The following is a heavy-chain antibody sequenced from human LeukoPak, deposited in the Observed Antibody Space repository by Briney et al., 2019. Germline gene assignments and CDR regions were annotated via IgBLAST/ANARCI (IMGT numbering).Heavy chain of an antibody. V-gene: IGHV3-74*01. CDR3: AKHVLLWFGEIYYFDY. J-gene: IGHJ4*02. D-gene: IGHD3-10*01. Sequence: AGGSLRLSCAASGFTFSTYWMHWVRQAPGKGLVWVSRINPDGTTTSYADSVKGRFTISRDNSKNTLYLQMNSLRAEDTAVYYCAKHVLLWFGEIYYFDYWGQGTLVTVSS. CDR2: INPDGTTT. CDR1: GFTFSTYW.